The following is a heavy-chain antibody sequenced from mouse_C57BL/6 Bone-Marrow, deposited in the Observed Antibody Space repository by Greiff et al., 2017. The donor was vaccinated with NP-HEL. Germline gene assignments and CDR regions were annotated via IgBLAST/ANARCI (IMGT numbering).Heavy chain of an antibody. CDR1: GYTFTSYW. CDR2: IYPGNSDT. D-gene: IGHD1-1*01. Sequence: EVQLQQSGTVLARPGASVKMSCKTSGYTFTSYWMHWVKQRPGQGLEWIGAIYPGNSDTSYNQKFKGKAKLTAVTSASTAYMELSSLTSEDSAVYYCTRPQITTVVAVDAMDYWGQGTSVTVSS. V-gene: IGHV1-5*01. CDR3: TRPQITTVVAVDAMDY. J-gene: IGHJ4*01.